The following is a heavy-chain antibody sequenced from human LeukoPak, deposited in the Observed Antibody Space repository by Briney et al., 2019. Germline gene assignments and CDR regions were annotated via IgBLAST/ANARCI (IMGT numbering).Heavy chain of an antibody. V-gene: IGHV3-23*01. CDR1: GFTFSSCA. D-gene: IGHD1-7*01. Sequence: PGGSLRLSCAVSGFTFSSCAMSWVRQAPGKGLEWVSTIGGSGDNTYYADSVKGRFTISRDNSKNTLDLQMNSLRVEDTAVYYCAKQYNWNFWGAFDIWGQGTMVTVSS. J-gene: IGHJ3*02. CDR3: AKQYNWNFWGAFDI. CDR2: IGGSGDNT.